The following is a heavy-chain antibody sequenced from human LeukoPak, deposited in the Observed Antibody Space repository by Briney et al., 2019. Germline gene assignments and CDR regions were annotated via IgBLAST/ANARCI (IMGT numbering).Heavy chain of an antibody. V-gene: IGHV3-33*01. CDR1: GFTFRSYG. Sequence: AGGSLRLSCAASGFTFRSYGMHWVRQAPGKGLEWVALIWYDGSKKYYADSVKGRFTIARDNSKNTLSLQMKSLRDDDTAIYFCARDHVTAVASKADGFDVGGQGTMVTVS. CDR2: IWYDGSKK. CDR3: ARDHVTAVASKADGFDV. J-gene: IGHJ3*01. D-gene: IGHD4-23*01.